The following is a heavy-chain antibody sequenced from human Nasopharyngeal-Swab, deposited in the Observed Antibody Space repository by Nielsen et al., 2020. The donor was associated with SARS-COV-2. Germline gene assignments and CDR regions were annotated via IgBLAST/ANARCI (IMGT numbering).Heavy chain of an antibody. CDR1: GGSISSYY. D-gene: IGHD3-3*01. Sequence: ETLSLTCTVSGGSISSYYWNWIRQPPGKGLEWIGYIYYSGSTNYNPSLKSRVTISVDTSKNQFSLKLSSVTAADTAVYYCARDSGWSGYYLGYFDYWGQGTLVTVSS. CDR3: ARDSGWSGYYLGYFDY. V-gene: IGHV4-59*01. CDR2: IYYSGST. J-gene: IGHJ4*02.